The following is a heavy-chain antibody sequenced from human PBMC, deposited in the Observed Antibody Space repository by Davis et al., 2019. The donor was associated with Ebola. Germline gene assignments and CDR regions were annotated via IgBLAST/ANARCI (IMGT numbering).Heavy chain of an antibody. D-gene: IGHD1-1*01. J-gene: IGHJ4*02. V-gene: IGHV1-2*06. CDR1: GYTFSGNY. Sequence: ASVKVSCKASGYTFSGNYIQWVRQAPGQGLEWMGRINPNSGGTNYAQKFQGRVTMTTDTSTSTAYMEVGSLRSDDTAVYYCARAQFPTTSDHWGQGTLVTVSS. CDR2: INPNSGGT. CDR3: ARAQFPTTSDH.